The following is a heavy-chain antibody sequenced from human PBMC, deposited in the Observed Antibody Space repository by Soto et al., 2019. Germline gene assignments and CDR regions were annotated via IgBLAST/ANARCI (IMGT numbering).Heavy chain of an antibody. Sequence: SETLSLTCTVSGGSISSCSYYWGWIRQPPGKGLEWIGSIYYSGSTYYNPSLKSRVTISVDTSKNQFSLKLSSVTAADTAVYYCARQRVVATIELDYWGQGTPVTVSS. CDR1: GGSISSCSYY. D-gene: IGHD5-12*01. CDR3: ARQRVVATIELDY. CDR2: IYYSGST. J-gene: IGHJ4*02. V-gene: IGHV4-39*01.